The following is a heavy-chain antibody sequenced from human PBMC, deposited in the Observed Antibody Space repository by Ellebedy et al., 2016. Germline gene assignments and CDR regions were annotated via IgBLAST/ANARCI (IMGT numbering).Heavy chain of an antibody. CDR1: GGSISSGDYY. V-gene: IGHV4-30-4*01. J-gene: IGHJ3*02. CDR3: ASIVVATMGAFDI. CDR2: IYYSGIT. Sequence: SETLSLTCTVSGGSISSGDYYWSWIRQSPGKGLEWIGYIYYSGITYYNPSLKSRVTISVDTSKNQFSLKLSSVTAADTAVYYCASIVVATMGAFDIWGQGTMVTVSS. D-gene: IGHD3-22*01.